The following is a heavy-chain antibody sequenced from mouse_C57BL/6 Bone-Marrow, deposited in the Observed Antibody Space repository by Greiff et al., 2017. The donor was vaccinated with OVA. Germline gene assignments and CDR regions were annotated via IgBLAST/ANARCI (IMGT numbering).Heavy chain of an antibody. D-gene: IGHD2-1*01. J-gene: IGHJ4*01. CDR3: ARTRNGNYAMDY. V-gene: IGHV1-69*01. CDR1: GYTFTSYW. CDR2: SDPSDSYT. Sequence: QVQLQQPGAELVMPGASVKLSCKASGYTFTSYWMHWVKQRPGQGLEWIGESDPSDSYTNYNQKFKGKSTLTVDKSSSTAYMQLSSLTSEDSAVYYCARTRNGNYAMDYWGQGTSVTVSS.